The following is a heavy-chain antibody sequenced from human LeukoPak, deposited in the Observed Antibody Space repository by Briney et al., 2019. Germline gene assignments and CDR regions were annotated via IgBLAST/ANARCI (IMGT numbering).Heavy chain of an antibody. D-gene: IGHD3-16*01. J-gene: IGHJ4*02. CDR2: IKQDGSEK. CDR3: ARTTRGYDYAWGSYRVYFDY. CDR1: GFTFSSYW. Sequence: GGSLRLSCAASGFTFSSYWMSWVRQAPGKGLEWVANIKQDGSEKYYVDSVKGRFTISRDNAKNSLYLQMNSLRAEDTAVYYCARTTRGYDYAWGSYRVYFDYWGQGTLVTVSS. V-gene: IGHV3-7*01.